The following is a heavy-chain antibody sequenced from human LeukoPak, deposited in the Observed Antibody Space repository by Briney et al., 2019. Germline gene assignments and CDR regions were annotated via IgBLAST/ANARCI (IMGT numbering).Heavy chain of an antibody. CDR1: GFTFSSYE. CDR2: ISSSGSTI. Sequence: GGSPRLSCAASGFTFSSYEMNWVRQAPGKGLEWVSYISSSGSTIYYADSVKGRFTISRDNAKNSLYLQMNSLRAKDTAVYYCAELGITMIGGVWGKGTTVTISS. J-gene: IGHJ6*04. CDR3: AELGITMIGGV. D-gene: IGHD3-10*02. V-gene: IGHV3-48*03.